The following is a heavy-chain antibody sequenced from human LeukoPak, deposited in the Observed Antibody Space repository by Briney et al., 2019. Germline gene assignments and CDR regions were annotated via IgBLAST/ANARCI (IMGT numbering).Heavy chain of an antibody. D-gene: IGHD5-24*01. CDR3: AGRDGYNGVFDY. Sequence: PSETLSLTCTVSGDSVNSGSYYWNWIRQPPGKGLEWIGYVYSSGSTNYNPSLKSRVTISVDTSKNQFSLKLSSVTAADTAVYYCAGRDGYNGVFDYWGQGTLVTVSS. V-gene: IGHV4-61*01. CDR1: GDSVNSGSYY. CDR2: VYSSGST. J-gene: IGHJ4*02.